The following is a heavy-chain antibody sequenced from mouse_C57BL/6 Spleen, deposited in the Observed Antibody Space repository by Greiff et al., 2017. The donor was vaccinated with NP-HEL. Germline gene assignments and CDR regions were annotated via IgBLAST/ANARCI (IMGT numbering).Heavy chain of an antibody. CDR3: ARGITTVVAPFDY. CDR2: IYPGDGDT. D-gene: IGHD1-1*01. Sequence: QVQLQQSGAELVKPGASVKISYKASGYAFSSYWMNWVKQRPGKGLEWIGQIYPGDGDTNYNGKFKGKATLTADKSSSTAYMQLSSLTSEDSAVYFCARGITTVVAPFDYWGQGTTLTVSS. J-gene: IGHJ2*01. CDR1: GYAFSSYW. V-gene: IGHV1-80*01.